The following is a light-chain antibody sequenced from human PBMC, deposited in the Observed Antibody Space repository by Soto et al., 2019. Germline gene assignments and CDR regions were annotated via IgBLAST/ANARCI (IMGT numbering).Light chain of an antibody. Sequence: QSVLTPLRSVSGSPGQSVTISVTGTSSDVGGYNCVSWYLQHPGKAPKVMIYDVSKRPSGVPDRFSGSKSGNTASLTISGFQSEDEADYYCCSFAGNYIYVFGTGTKVTVL. V-gene: IGLV2-11*01. CDR2: DVS. CDR3: CSFAGNYIYV. CDR1: SSDVGGYNC. J-gene: IGLJ1*01.